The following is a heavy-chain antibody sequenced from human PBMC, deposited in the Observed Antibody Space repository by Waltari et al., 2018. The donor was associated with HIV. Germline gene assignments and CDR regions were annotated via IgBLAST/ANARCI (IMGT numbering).Heavy chain of an antibody. V-gene: IGHV3-74*03. J-gene: IGHJ6*02. CDR3: ARDVTRDYFGVYHSLFDV. D-gene: IGHD4-17*01. CDR1: GVICGSHW. Sequence: VQLVESGGTQVRPGGSLRRPCVGSGVICGSHWLHWVRQVPGKGLQWSARIDRDGRVFTNEGLVKGRFSISRDNTKNTMFLQLSRLTVDDSAVYYCARDVTRDYFGVYHSLFDVWGQGTTVTVSS. CDR2: IDRDGRVF.